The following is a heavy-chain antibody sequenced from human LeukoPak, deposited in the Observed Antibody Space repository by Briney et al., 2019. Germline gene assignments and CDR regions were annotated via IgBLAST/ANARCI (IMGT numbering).Heavy chain of an antibody. V-gene: IGHV3-7*01. CDR2: IKQDGGEK. CDR3: ARRIAGTATGGYFKS. J-gene: IGHJ2*01. CDR1: GFTFSSFA. Sequence: GGSLRLSCAASGFTFSSFAMIWVRQAPGKGLEWVANIKQDGGEKYYVDSVKGRFTISRDNAKSSLYLQMNSLRADDTAVYYCARRIAGTATGGYFKSWGRGTLVSVSS. D-gene: IGHD6-13*01.